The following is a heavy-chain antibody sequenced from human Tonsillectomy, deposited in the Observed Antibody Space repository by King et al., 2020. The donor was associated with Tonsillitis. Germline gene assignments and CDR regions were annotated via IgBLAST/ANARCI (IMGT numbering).Heavy chain of an antibody. D-gene: IGHD4-17*01. CDR3: ARESHDYGDLHAFDI. J-gene: IGHJ3*02. Sequence: VQLVESGAEVKKPGASVKVSCKASGYTFTSYGISWVRQAPGQGLEWMGWISAYNGNTNYAQKLKGRVTMTTDTSTSTAYMELRSLRSDDTAVYYCARESHDYGDLHAFDIWGQGTMVTVSS. CDR2: ISAYNGNT. V-gene: IGHV1-18*04. CDR1: GYTFTSYG.